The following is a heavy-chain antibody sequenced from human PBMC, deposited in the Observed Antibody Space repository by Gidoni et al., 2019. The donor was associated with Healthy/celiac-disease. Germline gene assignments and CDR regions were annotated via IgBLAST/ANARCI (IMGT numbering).Heavy chain of an antibody. CDR3: AKDPVMIVGNTDAFDI. D-gene: IGHD3-22*01. V-gene: IGHV3-23*01. Sequence: EVQLLESGGGLVQPGGSLRLSCAASGFTFTSYAMSWVRQAPGKGLEWVSAISGSGGSTYYADSVKGRFTISRDNSKNTLYLQMNSLRAEDTAVYYCAKDPVMIVGNTDAFDIWGQGTMVTVSS. CDR1: GFTFTSYA. CDR2: ISGSGGST. J-gene: IGHJ3*02.